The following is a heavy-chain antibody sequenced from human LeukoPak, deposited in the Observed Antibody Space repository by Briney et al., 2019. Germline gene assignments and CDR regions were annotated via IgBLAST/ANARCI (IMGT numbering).Heavy chain of an antibody. V-gene: IGHV4-59*13. CDR1: GGSISSYY. D-gene: IGHD3-22*01. Sequence: SETLSLTCTVSGGSISSYYWSWIRQPPGKGLEWIGCTYYSGSTIYSPSLRSRVTISVDTSKNQFSLRLSSVTAADTAVYYCARGAYYPDYWGQGTLVTVSS. J-gene: IGHJ4*02. CDR2: TYYSGST. CDR3: ARGAYYPDY.